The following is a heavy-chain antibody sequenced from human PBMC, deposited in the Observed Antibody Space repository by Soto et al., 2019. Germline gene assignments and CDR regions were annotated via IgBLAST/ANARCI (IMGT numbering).Heavy chain of an antibody. CDR3: ARDLAAAGRTGGNY. CDR2: IYYSGST. J-gene: IGHJ4*02. V-gene: IGHV4-39*07. D-gene: IGHD6-13*01. CDR1: GGSISSSSYY. Sequence: SETLSLTCTVSGGSISSSSYYWGWIRQPPGKGLEWIGSIYYSGSTYYNPSLKSRVTISVDTSKNQFSLKLSSVTAADTAVYYCARDLAAAGRTGGNYWGQGTLVTVSS.